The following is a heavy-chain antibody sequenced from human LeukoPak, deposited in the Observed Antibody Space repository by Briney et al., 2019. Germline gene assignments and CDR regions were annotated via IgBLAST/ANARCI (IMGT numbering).Heavy chain of an antibody. D-gene: IGHD6-13*01. CDR1: GFTFSSYA. CDR2: ISGSGGST. V-gene: IGHV3-23*01. Sequence: GGSLRLSCAASGFTFSSYAMSWVRQAPGKGLEWVSAISGSGGSTYYADSVKGRFTISRDNAKNSLYLQMNSLRAEDTAVYYCAGEGSSSWDHPRKMRDAFDIWGQGTMVTVSS. CDR3: AGEGSSSWDHPRKMRDAFDI. J-gene: IGHJ3*02.